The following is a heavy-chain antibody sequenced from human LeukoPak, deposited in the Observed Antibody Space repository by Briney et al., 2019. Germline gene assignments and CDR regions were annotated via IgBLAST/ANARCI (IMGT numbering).Heavy chain of an antibody. CDR1: GYSFTSYW. Sequence: GESLKISCKGSGYSFTSYWIGWVRQMPGKGLEWMGIIYPGDSDTRYSPSFQGQVTISADKSISTAYLQWSSLKASDTAMYYCARGATEMATGGPFDYWGQGTLVTVSS. CDR3: ARGATEMATGGPFDY. CDR2: IYPGDSDT. J-gene: IGHJ4*02. D-gene: IGHD5-24*01. V-gene: IGHV5-51*01.